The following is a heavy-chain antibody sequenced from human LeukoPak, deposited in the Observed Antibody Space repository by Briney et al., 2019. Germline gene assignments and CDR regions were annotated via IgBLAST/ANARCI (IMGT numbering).Heavy chain of an antibody. D-gene: IGHD3-10*01. J-gene: IGHJ3*02. Sequence: GGSLRLSCAASGFTVSSNYMCWVRQAPGKGLEWVSVIYSGGSTYYADSVKGRFTISRDNSKNTLYLQMNSLRAEDTAVYYCARDLTRYGSGSYLAFDIWGQGTMVTVSS. CDR1: GFTVSSNY. CDR2: IYSGGST. CDR3: ARDLTRYGSGSYLAFDI. V-gene: IGHV3-53*01.